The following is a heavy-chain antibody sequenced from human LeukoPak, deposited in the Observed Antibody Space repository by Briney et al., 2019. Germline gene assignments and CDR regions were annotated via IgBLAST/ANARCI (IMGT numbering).Heavy chain of an antibody. D-gene: IGHD3-22*01. J-gene: IGHJ4*02. CDR2: IIPIFDTA. CDR1: GGTFSSYA. V-gene: IGHV1-69*05. Sequence: ASVKVSCKASGGTFSSYAISWVRQAPGQGLEWMGGIIPIFDTANYAQKFQGRVTITTDESTSTAYMELSSPRAEDTAVYYWRRRYDSSGYYYNFDYWGQGTLVTVSS. CDR3: RRRYDSSGYYYNFDY.